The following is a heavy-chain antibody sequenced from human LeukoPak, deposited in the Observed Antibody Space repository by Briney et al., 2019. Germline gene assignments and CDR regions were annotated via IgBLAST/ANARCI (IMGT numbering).Heavy chain of an antibody. D-gene: IGHD6-6*01. V-gene: IGHV5-51*01. CDR3: ARPMSARYFDY. CDR1: GYSFTTYW. CDR2: IYPDDSDT. Sequence: GEPLKISCKGSGYSFTTYWIGWVRQMPGKGLEWMGIIYPDDSDTIYSPSFQGHVTISADKSINTAYLQWSSLKASDTAMYYCARPMSARYFDYWGQGTLVTVSS. J-gene: IGHJ4*02.